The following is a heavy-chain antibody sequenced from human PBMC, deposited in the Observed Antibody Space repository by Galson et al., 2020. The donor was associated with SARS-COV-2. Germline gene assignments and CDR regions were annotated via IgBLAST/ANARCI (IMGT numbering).Heavy chain of an antibody. V-gene: IGHV5-51*01. CDR3: TRHAVVPGTHCGI. CDR2: IYPDDSDT. CDR1: AYSFSKFW. D-gene: IGHD2-21*02. J-gene: IGHJ4*02. Sequence: GESLKISCQGSAYSFSKFWIGWVRQMPGKGLEYMGVIYPDDSDTIYSPSFQGQVTISADKSISTAYLQWSSLKASDTAMYYCTRHAVVPGTHCGIWGQGTLVTVSS.